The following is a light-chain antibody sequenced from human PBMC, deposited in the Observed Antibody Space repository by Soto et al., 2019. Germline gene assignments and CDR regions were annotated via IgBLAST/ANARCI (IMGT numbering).Light chain of an antibody. Sequence: QSALTQPPSVSGAPGQRVTISCTGSSSNIGAGYDVHWYRQLPGTAPKLLIYGNTNRPSGVPDRFSGSKSGTSASLAITGLQAEDEADYYCQSYDSSLSGVIFGGGTKVTVL. J-gene: IGLJ2*01. CDR3: QSYDSSLSGVI. CDR2: GNT. CDR1: SSNIGAGYD. V-gene: IGLV1-40*01.